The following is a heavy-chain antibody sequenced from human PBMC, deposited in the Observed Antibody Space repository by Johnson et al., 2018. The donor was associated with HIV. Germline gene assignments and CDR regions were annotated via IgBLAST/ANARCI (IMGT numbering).Heavy chain of an antibody. J-gene: IGHJ3*02. CDR3: ARAYSYGAFDI. CDR2: IYSGDTT. Sequence: VQLVESGGGLVQPGGSLRLSCEASGFTVSSNYMNWVRQAPGKGLEWVSVIYSGDTTYYADSVKGRFTISRDNSKNTLYLQMSSLRAEDTAVYYCARAYSYGAFDIWGQGTMVTVSS. V-gene: IGHV3-66*01. D-gene: IGHD5-18*01. CDR1: GFTVSSNY.